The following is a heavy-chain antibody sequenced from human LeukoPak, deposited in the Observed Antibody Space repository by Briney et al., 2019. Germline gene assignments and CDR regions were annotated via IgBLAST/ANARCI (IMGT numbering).Heavy chain of an antibody. D-gene: IGHD6-19*01. J-gene: IGHJ5*02. CDR1: GGSINSYY. Sequence: SETLSLTCTVSGGSINSYYWSWIRQPPGKGLEWIGYIYYSGYTDYNPSLKSRVTISVETSKNQFSLKLSSVTAADTAVYYCASSKTNGDSSGWYAWFDPWGQGTLVTVSS. V-gene: IGHV4-59*01. CDR3: ASSKTNGDSSGWYAWFDP. CDR2: IYYSGYT.